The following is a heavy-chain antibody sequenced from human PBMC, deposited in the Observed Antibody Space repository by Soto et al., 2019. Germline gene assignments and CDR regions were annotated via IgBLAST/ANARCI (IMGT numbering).Heavy chain of an antibody. Sequence: AESLRLSCAASGFTFSTYSMTWVRQARGKGLEWVSSISSSGTYIHYADSLKGRFTISRDNAKNSLYLQMISLRAEDTAVYYCARDPSDCSSTSCWGYYALVVWGQGTRSPSP. CDR3: ARDPSDCSSTSCWGYYALVV. V-gene: IGHV3-21*01. CDR1: GFTFSTYS. D-gene: IGHD2-2*01. CDR2: ISSSGTYI. J-gene: IGHJ6*02.